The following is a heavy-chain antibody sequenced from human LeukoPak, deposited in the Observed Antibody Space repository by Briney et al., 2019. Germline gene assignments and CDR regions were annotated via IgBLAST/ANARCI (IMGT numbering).Heavy chain of an antibody. J-gene: IGHJ4*02. CDR1: GYRFSTYW. CDR3: ARRGGPPYCSGGLCYYDH. Sequence: GESLKIACKGSGYRFSTYWIGWVRQMPGKGLEWMGVIYPGDSDIRYRPSFQGQVTISADKSITTAYLQWSSPKASDTAMYYCARRGGPPYCSGGLCYYDHWGQGTLVTVSS. CDR2: IYPGDSDI. D-gene: IGHD2-15*01. V-gene: IGHV5-51*01.